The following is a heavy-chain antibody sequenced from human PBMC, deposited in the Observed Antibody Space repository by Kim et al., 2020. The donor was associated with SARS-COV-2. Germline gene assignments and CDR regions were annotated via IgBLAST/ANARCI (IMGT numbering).Heavy chain of an antibody. D-gene: IGHD6-6*01. V-gene: IGHV3-33*01. J-gene: IGHJ6*03. CDR2: IWYDGSNK. Sequence: GGSLRLSCAASGFTFSSYGMHWVRQAPGKGLEWVAVIWYDGSNKYYADSVKGRFTISRDNSKNTLYLQMNSLRAEDTAVYYCARDGLGSSQNYYYYMDVWGKGTTVTVSS. CDR1: GFTFSSYG. CDR3: ARDGLGSSQNYYYYMDV.